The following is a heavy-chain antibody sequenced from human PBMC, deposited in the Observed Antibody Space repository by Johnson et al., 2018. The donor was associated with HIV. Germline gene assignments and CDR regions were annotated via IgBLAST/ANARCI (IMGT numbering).Heavy chain of an antibody. Sequence: QPGGSLRLSCAASGFTFNSYAMHWVRQAPGKGLEWVAVISYDGSNKYYADSVKGRFTISRDNSKNTLYLQINSLRAEDTAVYYCARDKVDDAFDIWGQGTMVTVSS. CDR3: ARDKVDDAFDI. CDR1: GFTFNSYA. V-gene: IGHV3-30-3*01. D-gene: IGHD1-26*01. CDR2: ISYDGSNK. J-gene: IGHJ3*02.